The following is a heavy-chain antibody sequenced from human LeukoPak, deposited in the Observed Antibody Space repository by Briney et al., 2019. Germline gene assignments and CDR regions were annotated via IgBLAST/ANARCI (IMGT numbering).Heavy chain of an antibody. D-gene: IGHD3-10*01. J-gene: IGHJ4*02. CDR3: AKVSDRSGGYRPFDS. V-gene: IGHV3-30*02. CDR1: GFTFSSYG. Sequence: GGSLRLSCADSGFTFSSYGMHWVRQAPGKGLEGVAFIRYDGSNKYYADSVKGRFTISRDNSKNTLYLQMDSLRAEDTAVYFCAKVSDRSGGYRPFDSWGQGTLVPVSS. CDR2: IRYDGSNK.